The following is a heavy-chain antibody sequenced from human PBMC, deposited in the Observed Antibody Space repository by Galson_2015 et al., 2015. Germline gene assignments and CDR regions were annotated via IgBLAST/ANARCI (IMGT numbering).Heavy chain of an antibody. CDR1: GFSFSSDA. CDR2: ISASGVST. V-gene: IGHV3-23*01. Sequence: SLRLSCAASGFSFSSDAMSWVRRAPGEGLEWVSAISASGVSTYYADSVKGRFTISRDNSKNTLYLQMNSLRAEDTALYYCAKDVCEPGGFCYYYMDVWGKGTTVSVSS. CDR3: AKDVCEPGGFCYYYMDV. D-gene: IGHD3-10*01. J-gene: IGHJ6*03.